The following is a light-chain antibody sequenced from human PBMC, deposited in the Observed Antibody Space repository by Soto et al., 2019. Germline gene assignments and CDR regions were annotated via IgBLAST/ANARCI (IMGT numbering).Light chain of an antibody. CDR1: SSDVGGYTY. V-gene: IGLV2-14*01. J-gene: IGLJ1*01. CDR3: SSYTGSSTPYV. CDR2: EVS. Sequence: QSALTQPASVSGSPGQSITISCTGTSSDVGGYTYVSWYQQHPGQAPKLMIYEVSNRPSGGSNRFSGSKSGNTASLTISGLQAEDEADYDCSSYTGSSTPYVVGTGTKVTVL.